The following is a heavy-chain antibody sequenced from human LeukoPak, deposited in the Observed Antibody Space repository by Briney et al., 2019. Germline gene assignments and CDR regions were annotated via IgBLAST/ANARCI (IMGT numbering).Heavy chain of an antibody. CDR3: ARDRGIAAAGTFDY. Sequence: SETLSLTCTVSGGSISSYYWSWIRQPAGKGLEWIGRIYTSGSTNYNPSLKSRVTMSVDTSKNQFSLKLSSVTAADTAVYYCARDRGIAAAGTFDYWGQGTLVTVSS. V-gene: IGHV4-4*07. D-gene: IGHD6-13*01. J-gene: IGHJ4*02. CDR2: IYTSGST. CDR1: GGSISSYY.